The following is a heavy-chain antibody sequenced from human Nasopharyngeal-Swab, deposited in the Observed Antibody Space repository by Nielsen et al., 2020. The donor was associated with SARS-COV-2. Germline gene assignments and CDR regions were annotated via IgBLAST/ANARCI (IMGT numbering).Heavy chain of an antibody. D-gene: IGHD6-19*01. J-gene: IGHJ6*02. CDR2: ISSSSSYI. Sequence: GESLKISCAASGFTFSSYSMNWVRQAPGKGLEWVSSISSSSSYIYYADSVKGRFTISRDNAKNSLYLQMNSLRAEDTAVYYCAREGGAGIDYYYGMDAWGQGTTVTVSS. V-gene: IGHV3-21*01. CDR3: AREGGAGIDYYYGMDA. CDR1: GFTFSSYS.